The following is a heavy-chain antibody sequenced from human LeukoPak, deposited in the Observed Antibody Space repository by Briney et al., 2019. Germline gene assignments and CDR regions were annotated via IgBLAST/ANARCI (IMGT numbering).Heavy chain of an antibody. CDR2: ISSSSSYT. D-gene: IGHD3-9*01. V-gene: IGHV3-11*06. CDR3: ASNTISLGPYYYYGMDV. J-gene: IGHJ6*02. Sequence: PGGTLRLSCAASGFTFSDYYMSWIRQAPGKGLEWVSYISSSSSYTNYADSVKGRFSISRDNARNSLYLQMISLRAEDTALYYCASNTISLGPYYYYGMDVWGQGTTVTASS. CDR1: GFTFSDYY.